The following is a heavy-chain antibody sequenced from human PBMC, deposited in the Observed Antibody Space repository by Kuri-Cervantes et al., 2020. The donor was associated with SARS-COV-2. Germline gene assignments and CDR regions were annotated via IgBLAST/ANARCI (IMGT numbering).Heavy chain of an antibody. D-gene: IGHD3-10*01. J-gene: IGHJ4*02. CDR1: GYTFTGYY. V-gene: IGHV1-2*02. CDR3: AREYYGSGSYAY. Sequence: ASVKVSCKASGYTFTGYYMHWVRQAPGQGLEWMGWINPNSGGTNYAQKFQGRVTMTRDTSTSTAYMELSRLRSDDTAVYYCAREYYGSGSYAYWGQGTLVTVSS. CDR2: INPNSGGT.